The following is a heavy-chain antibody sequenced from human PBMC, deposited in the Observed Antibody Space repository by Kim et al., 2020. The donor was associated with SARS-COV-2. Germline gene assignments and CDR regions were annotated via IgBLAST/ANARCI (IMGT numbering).Heavy chain of an antibody. CDR2: ISSSGSTI. CDR3: ARIAAAGTEYFQH. Sequence: GGSLRLSCAASGFTFSSYEMNWVRQAPGKGLEWVSYISSSGSTIYYADSVKGRFTISRDNAKNSLYLQMNSLRAEDTAVYYCARIAAAGTEYFQHWGQGTLVTVSS. CDR1: GFTFSSYE. V-gene: IGHV3-48*03. J-gene: IGHJ1*01. D-gene: IGHD6-13*01.